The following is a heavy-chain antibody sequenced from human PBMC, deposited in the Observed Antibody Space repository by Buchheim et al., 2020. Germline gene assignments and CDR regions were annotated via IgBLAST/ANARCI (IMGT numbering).Heavy chain of an antibody. CDR3: ARMRGCFDS. D-gene: IGHD3-10*01. CDR1: GGSFSGYY. V-gene: IGHV4-34*01. Sequence: QVPLQQWGAGLLKSSETLSLTCAVYGGSFSGYYWSWIRQSPGKGLEWIGEINHSGSTNYNPSLKSRVTVSVDKSMNQFSLKVTSVTAADTAVYYCARMRGCFDSWGQGTL. J-gene: IGHJ4*02. CDR2: INHSGST.